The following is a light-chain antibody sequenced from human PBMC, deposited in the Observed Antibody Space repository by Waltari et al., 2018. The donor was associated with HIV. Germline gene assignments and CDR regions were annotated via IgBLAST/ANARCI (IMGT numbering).Light chain of an antibody. Sequence: SSELTQDPGVSVALGQTVTITCQGASLRNSYATWYQQKPGQAPVLVIYGKDNRPTGIPDRFYGYSSGNIASLTITGAHAEDEADYYCSSRDGTDNRGVFGTGTKVTV. CDR2: GKD. CDR3: SSRDGTDNRGV. J-gene: IGLJ1*01. V-gene: IGLV3-19*01. CDR1: SLRNSY.